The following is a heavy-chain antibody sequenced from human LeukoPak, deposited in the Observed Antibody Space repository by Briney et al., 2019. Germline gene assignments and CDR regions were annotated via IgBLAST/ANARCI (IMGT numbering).Heavy chain of an antibody. CDR1: GYTFTSYY. CDR2: INPSGGST. D-gene: IGHD2-21*01. V-gene: IGHV1-46*01. CDR3: ALGHHGDYYGMDV. Sequence: ASVKVSCKASGYTFTSYYMHWVRQAPGQGLEWMGIINPSGGSTSYAQKFQGRVTMTRDTSTSTVYMELSSLRSEDAAVHYCALGHHGDYYGMDVWGQGTTVTVSS. J-gene: IGHJ6*02.